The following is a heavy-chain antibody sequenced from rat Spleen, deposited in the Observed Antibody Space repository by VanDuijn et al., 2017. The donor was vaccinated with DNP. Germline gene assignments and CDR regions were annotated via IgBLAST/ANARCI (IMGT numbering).Heavy chain of an antibody. CDR2: ISRGGST. J-gene: IGHJ2*01. CDR3: TRVGLGAPLDY. CDR1: GFSLTNYG. V-gene: IGHV2S12*01. D-gene: IGHD5-1*01. Sequence: QVQLKESGPGLVQPSQTLSLTCTVSGFSLTNYGVYWVRQPPGKGLEWIAGISRGGSTNYNSALKSRLSISRDTSKSQVFLKMNSLQTEDTATYFCTRVGLGAPLDYWGQGVMVTVSS.